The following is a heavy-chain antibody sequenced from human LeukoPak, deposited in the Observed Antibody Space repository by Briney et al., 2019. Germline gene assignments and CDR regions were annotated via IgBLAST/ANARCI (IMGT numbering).Heavy chain of an antibody. Sequence: GSLRLSCAASGFTFSDYYMSWIRQPPGKGLEWIGEINHSGSTNYNPSLKSRVTISVDTSKNQFSLKLSSVTAADTAVYYCARWPRDSSGYYYFDYWGQGTLVTVSS. CDR3: ARWPRDSSGYYYFDY. J-gene: IGHJ4*02. D-gene: IGHD3-22*01. CDR1: GFTFSDYY. CDR2: INHSGST. V-gene: IGHV4-34*01.